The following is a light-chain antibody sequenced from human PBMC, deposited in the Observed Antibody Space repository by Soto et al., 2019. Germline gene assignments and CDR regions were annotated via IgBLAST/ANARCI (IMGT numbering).Light chain of an antibody. J-gene: IGKJ4*01. Sequence: DILMTQSPSTVSASVGDRVAITCRASQSISSWLAWYQQKPGKAPKLLIQKASSLESGVPSRFSGSVSGTEFTLAISSLQPDDFATYYCQQYSIFPLPFGGGTKVEIK. CDR3: QQYSIFPLP. V-gene: IGKV1-5*03. CDR1: QSISSW. CDR2: KAS.